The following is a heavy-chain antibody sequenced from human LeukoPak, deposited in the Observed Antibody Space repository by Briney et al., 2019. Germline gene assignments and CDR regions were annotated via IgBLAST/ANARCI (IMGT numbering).Heavy chain of an antibody. CDR2: ISYDESEK. D-gene: IGHD6-6*01. Sequence: LTGGSLRLSCAASGFTFNNYGMHWVRQAPGKGLEWVAVISYDESEKFYGDSAKGRFTISRDNSKNTLYLQMNSLRAEDTAVYYCARDRIAARRSWFDPWGQGTLVTVSS. V-gene: IGHV3-30*03. J-gene: IGHJ5*02. CDR3: ARDRIAARRSWFDP. CDR1: GFTFNNYG.